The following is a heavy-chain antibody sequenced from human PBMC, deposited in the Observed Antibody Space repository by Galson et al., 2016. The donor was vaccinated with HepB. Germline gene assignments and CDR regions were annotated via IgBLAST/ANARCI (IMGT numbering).Heavy chain of an antibody. CDR2: ISSGSSYI. Sequence: SLRLSCAASGFTFSSYYMNWVRQAPGKGLEWVSSISSGSSYIYYADSVKGRFTISRDNAKNSLYLQMNSLRAEDTALYYCARPLTSSSWYGWFYPWGQGTLVTVSS. V-gene: IGHV3-21*01. J-gene: IGHJ5*02. CDR1: GFTFSSYY. D-gene: IGHD6-13*01. CDR3: ARPLTSSSWYGWFYP.